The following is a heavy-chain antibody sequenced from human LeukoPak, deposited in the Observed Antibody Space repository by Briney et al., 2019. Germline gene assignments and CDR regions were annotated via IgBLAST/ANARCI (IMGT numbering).Heavy chain of an antibody. J-gene: IGHJ6*03. CDR3: ARDSGYQLLSGYYYYMDV. Sequence: GGSLRLSCAASGFTFSDYYMSWIRQAPGKGLEWVSYISSSGSTKYYADSVKGRFTISRDNAKNSLYLQMNSLRAEDTAVYFCARDSGYQLLSGYYYYMDVWGKGTTVTVSS. CDR2: ISSSGSTK. V-gene: IGHV3-11*04. D-gene: IGHD2-2*01. CDR1: GFTFSDYY.